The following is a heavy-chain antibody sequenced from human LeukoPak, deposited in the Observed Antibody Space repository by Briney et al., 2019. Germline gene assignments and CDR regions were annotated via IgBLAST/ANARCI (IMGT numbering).Heavy chain of an antibody. J-gene: IGHJ4*02. Sequence: SDTLSLTCAVSGYYISSNHWWGWIRQPPGKGLEWIGYIFYAGSTYYNPSLKSRVTMSVDTSKNQFSLRLSSVTAVDTAVYYCARIGPLLGAAWVDYWGQGTLVSVSS. D-gene: IGHD1-26*01. CDR2: IFYAGST. CDR3: ARIGPLLGAAWVDY. CDR1: GYYISSNHW. V-gene: IGHV4-28*01.